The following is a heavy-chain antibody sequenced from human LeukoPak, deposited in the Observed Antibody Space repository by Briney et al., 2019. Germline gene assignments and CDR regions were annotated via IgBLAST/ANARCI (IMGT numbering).Heavy chain of an antibody. CDR1: GFTFSDYW. Sequence: GGSLRLSCAASGFTFSDYWMSWVRQAPGKRLEFVANIKQDGSEKNYMDFVKGRFSISRDNAMNALYLQMNSLRAEDTAVYYCARDLRITFGGANFDDYWGQGTLVTVSS. V-gene: IGHV3-7*04. CDR2: IKQDGSEK. D-gene: IGHD3-16*01. J-gene: IGHJ4*02. CDR3: ARDLRITFGGANFDDY.